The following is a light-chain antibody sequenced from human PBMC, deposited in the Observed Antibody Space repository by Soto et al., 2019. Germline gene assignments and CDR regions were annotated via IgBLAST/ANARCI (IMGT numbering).Light chain of an antibody. CDR2: GAS. CDR1: QNVSTY. V-gene: IGKV3-20*01. CDR3: QQYGSSPGT. Sequence: EIVLTQSPATLSLSPGERATLSCRASQNVSTYLAWYQQKPGQAPRLLIYGASSRATGIPDRFSGSGSGTDFTLTISRLEPEDFAVYYCQQYGSSPGTFGQGTKVEIK. J-gene: IGKJ1*01.